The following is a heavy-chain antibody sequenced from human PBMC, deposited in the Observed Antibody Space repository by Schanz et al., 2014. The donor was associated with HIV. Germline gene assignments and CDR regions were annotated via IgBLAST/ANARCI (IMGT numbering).Heavy chain of an antibody. Sequence: EVRLLESGGGLVQRGGSLRLSCAASGFTFSSYAMSWVRQAPGGGLEWVSLIGRGGGRTYYADSVKGRVTISRDNSKNTLFLQMNSLKGEDTAVYYCARSMVYSGSGTTELDYWGQGTLVTVSS. V-gene: IGHV3-23*01. CDR2: IGRGGGRT. D-gene: IGHD1-1*01. CDR3: ARSMVYSGSGTTELDY. CDR1: GFTFSSYA. J-gene: IGHJ4*02.